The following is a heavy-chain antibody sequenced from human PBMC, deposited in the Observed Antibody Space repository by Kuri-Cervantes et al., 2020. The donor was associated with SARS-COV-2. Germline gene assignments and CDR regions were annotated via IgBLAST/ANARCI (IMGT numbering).Heavy chain of an antibody. J-gene: IGHJ4*02. CDR1: GFTFSDYY. V-gene: IGHV3-69-1*01. CDR3: ARLASEAYSYGTYYLDF. D-gene: IGHD5-18*01. CDR2: ISSSSTI. Sequence: GGSLRLSCAASGFTFSDYYMNWVRQAPGKGLEWVSSISSSSTIYYPDSVKGRFTISRDNAKNSLYLQMNSLRAEDTAVYYCARLASEAYSYGTYYLDFWGQGTLVTVSS.